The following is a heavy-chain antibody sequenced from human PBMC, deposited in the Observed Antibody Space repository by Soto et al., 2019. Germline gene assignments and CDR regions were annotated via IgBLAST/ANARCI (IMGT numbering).Heavy chain of an antibody. CDR1: GFIFRNHW. J-gene: IGHJ6*02. Sequence: GGSLSLSCADSGFIFRNHWMHWLRRAAGNGLVWVSRINRVGSSTSHADSEKGRFTMSRDNAKNTLYLQMNSLRAEDTAVYYCVRDLAYCTSTWCDGYGVDVWGQGTTVTVSS. V-gene: IGHV3-74*01. CDR3: VRDLAYCTSTWCDGYGVDV. CDR2: INRVGSST. D-gene: IGHD2-2*01.